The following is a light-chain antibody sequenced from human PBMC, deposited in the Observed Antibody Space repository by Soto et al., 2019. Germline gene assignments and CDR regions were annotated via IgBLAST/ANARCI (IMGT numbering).Light chain of an antibody. CDR3: QQYNSYSWT. J-gene: IGKJ1*01. CDR1: QSISSS. Sequence: DIQITQSPSTLSASVGDRVAITCRASQSISSSLAWYQQKPGKAPKLLIYKASSLESGVPSRFSGSGSGTEFTLTISRLQPDDFSAYYCQQYNSYSWTFGQGTKVDIK. CDR2: KAS. V-gene: IGKV1-5*03.